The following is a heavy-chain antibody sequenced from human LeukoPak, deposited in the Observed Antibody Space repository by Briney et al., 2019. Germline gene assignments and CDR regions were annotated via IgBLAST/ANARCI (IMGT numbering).Heavy chain of an antibody. CDR1: GGTFSSYA. CDR3: ARGYLSDIVVVPAAFDY. CDR2: IIPIFGTA. V-gene: IGHV1-69*05. D-gene: IGHD2-2*01. Sequence: ASVKVSCKASGGTFSSYAISWVRQAPGQGLEWMGGIIPIFGTANYAQKFQGRVTMTTDTSTSTAYMELRSLRSDDTAVYYCARGYLSDIVVVPAAFDYWGQGTLVTVSS. J-gene: IGHJ4*02.